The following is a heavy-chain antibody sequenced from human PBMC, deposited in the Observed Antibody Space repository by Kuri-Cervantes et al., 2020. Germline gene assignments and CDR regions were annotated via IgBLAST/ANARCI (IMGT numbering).Heavy chain of an antibody. CDR1: GGTFSSYA. Sequence: SVKVSCKASGGTFSSYAISWVRQAPGQGLEWMGGIIPIFGTANYAQKFQGRVTITADESTSTAYMELRGLRSDDTAVYYCARAKKVRGVTADYWGQGTLVTVSS. D-gene: IGHD3-10*01. CDR3: ARAKKVRGVTADY. J-gene: IGHJ4*02. V-gene: IGHV1-69*13. CDR2: IIPIFGTA.